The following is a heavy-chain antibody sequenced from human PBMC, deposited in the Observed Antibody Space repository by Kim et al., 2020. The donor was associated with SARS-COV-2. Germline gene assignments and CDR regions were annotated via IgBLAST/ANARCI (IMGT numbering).Heavy chain of an antibody. Sequence: SETLSLTCAVSGGSITTRNWWSLLRQPPGKVLLWVGEIYHSGNTNYNPSLKSRVSIAVDKSKNQFSLNLSSVTAADTAVYYCARQWTDTGGYFRFDCWGQGTLVTVSS. CDR3: ARQWTDTGGYFRFDC. CDR1: GGSITTRNW. V-gene: IGHV4-4*02. CDR2: IYHSGNT. J-gene: IGHJ4*02. D-gene: IGHD1-26*01.